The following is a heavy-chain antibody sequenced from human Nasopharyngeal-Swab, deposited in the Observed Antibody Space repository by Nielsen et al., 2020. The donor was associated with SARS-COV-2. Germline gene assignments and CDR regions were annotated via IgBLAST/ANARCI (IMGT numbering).Heavy chain of an antibody. D-gene: IGHD6-13*01. CDR3: ARTRLAALYYFDY. CDR2: INAGNGNT. CDR1: GYTFTSYA. J-gene: IGHJ4*02. Sequence: ASVKVSCKASGYTFTSYAMHWVRQAPGQRLEWMGWINAGNGNTKFSQKFQGRVTTTRDTSASTAYMELSSLRSEDTAVYYCARTRLAALYYFDYWGQGTLVTVSS. V-gene: IGHV1-3*01.